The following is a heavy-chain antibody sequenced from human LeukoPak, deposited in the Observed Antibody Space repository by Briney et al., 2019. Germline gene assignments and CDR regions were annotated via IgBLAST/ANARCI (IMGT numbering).Heavy chain of an antibody. CDR2: INTNGDDT. V-gene: IGHV3-64D*09. CDR1: GFTFSTYA. CDR3: VKDLRGGGYYRSFDY. Sequence: GGSRTLSCSAAGFTFSTYAMHWVRQAPGKVLEHVSTINTNGDDTYYAGSVKGRFTISRDNSKRTLYLQMSSLRAEDTAVYYCVKDLRGGGYYRSFDYWAQGTLVTVSS. J-gene: IGHJ4*02. D-gene: IGHD3-10*01.